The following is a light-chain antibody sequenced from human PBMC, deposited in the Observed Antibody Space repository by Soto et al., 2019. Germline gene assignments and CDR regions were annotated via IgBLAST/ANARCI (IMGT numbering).Light chain of an antibody. CDR3: QQAYSFPIT. Sequence: DIQMTQSPSSVSASVGDRFTITFRASQGISSWLAWYQQKPGKAPKLLIYAASTLQSGVPSRFSGNGSGTDFTLIISSLQPEDSATYYCQQAYSFPITFGQGTRLEIK. CDR2: AAS. J-gene: IGKJ5*01. V-gene: IGKV1D-12*01. CDR1: QGISSW.